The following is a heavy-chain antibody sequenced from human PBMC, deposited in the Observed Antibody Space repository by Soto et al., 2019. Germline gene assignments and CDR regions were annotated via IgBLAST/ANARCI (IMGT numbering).Heavy chain of an antibody. D-gene: IGHD6-13*01. V-gene: IGHV3-53*01. J-gene: IGHJ6*02. Sequence: PGGSLGLSCAASGFTVSSNYMSWVRQAPGKGLEWVSVIYSGGSTYYADSVKGRFTISRDNSKNTLYLQMNSLRAEDTAVYYCAREPGGGAAADGMDVWGQGTTVTVSS. CDR2: IYSGGST. CDR1: GFTVSSNY. CDR3: AREPGGGAAADGMDV.